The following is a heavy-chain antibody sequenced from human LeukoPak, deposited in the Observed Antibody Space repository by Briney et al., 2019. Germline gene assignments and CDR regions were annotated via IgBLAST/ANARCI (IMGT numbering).Heavy chain of an antibody. Sequence: GGSLRLSCAASGFTFSSYTMNWVRQAPGKGLEWVSSISSSGSYIYYADSVKGRFTISRDNSKSTLYLQMNSLRAEDAAVYYCATYCTGGICSDYWGQGTLVTVSS. CDR1: GFTFSSYT. V-gene: IGHV3-21*01. CDR3: ATYCTGGICSDY. D-gene: IGHD2-15*01. CDR2: ISSSGSYI. J-gene: IGHJ4*02.